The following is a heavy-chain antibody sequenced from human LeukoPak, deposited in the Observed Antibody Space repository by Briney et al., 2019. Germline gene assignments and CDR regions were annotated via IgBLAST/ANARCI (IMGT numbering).Heavy chain of an antibody. J-gene: IGHJ4*02. Sequence: PSETLSLTCTVSGGSISSYYWSWIRQPPGKGLEWIGEIYHSGSTNYNPSLKSRVTISVDKSKNQFSLKLSSVTAADTAVYYYARDLGRIAPDYWGQGTLVTVSS. CDR1: GGSISSYY. D-gene: IGHD6-13*01. V-gene: IGHV4-59*12. CDR2: IYHSGST. CDR3: ARDLGRIAPDY.